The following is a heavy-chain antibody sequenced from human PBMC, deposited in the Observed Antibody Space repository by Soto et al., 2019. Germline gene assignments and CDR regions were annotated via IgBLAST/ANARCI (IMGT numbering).Heavy chain of an antibody. CDR2: ISSNSANT. CDR3: VSWVSAHFDY. Sequence: PGGSLRLSCAASGFTFDSPYSHAMSWVRQSPGKGPEWVSTISSNSANTHYAESVQGRFTISKDASRNTVHLHMNSLRADDTATYFCVSWVSAHFDYWGHGTPVTVSS. J-gene: IGHJ4*01. D-gene: IGHD2-8*01. CDR1: GFTFDSPYSHA. V-gene: IGHV3-23*01.